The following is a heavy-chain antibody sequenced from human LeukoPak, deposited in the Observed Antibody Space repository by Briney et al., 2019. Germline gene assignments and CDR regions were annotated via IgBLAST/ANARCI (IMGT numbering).Heavy chain of an antibody. CDR2: IIPIFGTA. V-gene: IGHV1-69*06. CDR1: GGTFSSYA. J-gene: IGHJ6*03. D-gene: IGHD3-3*01. CDR3: ARAGTIFGVVTSQNYYYYYMDV. Sequence: GASVKVSCKASGGTFSSYAISWVRQAPGQGLEWMGGIIPIFGTANYAQKFRGRVTITADKSTRTAYMELSSLRSEDTAVYYCARAGTIFGVVTSQNYYYYYMDVWGKGTTVTVSS.